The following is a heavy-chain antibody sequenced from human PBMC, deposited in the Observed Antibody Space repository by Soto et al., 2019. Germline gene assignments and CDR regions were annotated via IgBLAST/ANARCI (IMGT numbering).Heavy chain of an antibody. CDR1: GYTFTSYY. D-gene: IGHD6-13*01. CDR2: INPSGGST. J-gene: IGHJ6*02. Sequence: ASVKVSCKASGYTFTSYYMHWVRQAPGQGLEWMGIINPSGGSTSYAQKFQGRVTMTRDTSTSTVYMELSSLRSEDTAVYYCARVEGAAAGNYYYYYGMDVWGQGTTVTAP. CDR3: ARVEGAAAGNYYYYYGMDV. V-gene: IGHV1-46*01.